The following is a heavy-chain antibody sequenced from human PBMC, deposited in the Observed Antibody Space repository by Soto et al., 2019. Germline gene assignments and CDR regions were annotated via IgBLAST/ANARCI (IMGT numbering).Heavy chain of an antibody. CDR3: ARARYYSPGSSINLLDP. CDR2: ISSSGSTI. D-gene: IGHD3-10*01. CDR1: GFTFSDYY. Sequence: GGSLRLSCAASGFTFSDYYMSWIRQAPGKGLEWVSYISSSGSTIYYADSVKGRFTISRDNAKNSLYLQMNSLRAEDTAVYYCARARYYSPGSSINLLDPWGQGSLVNVSS. J-gene: IGHJ5*02. V-gene: IGHV3-11*01.